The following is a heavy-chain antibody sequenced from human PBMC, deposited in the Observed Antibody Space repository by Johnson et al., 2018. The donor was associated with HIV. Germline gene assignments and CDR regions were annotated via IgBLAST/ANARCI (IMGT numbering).Heavy chain of an antibody. CDR1: GFTFSGYG. CDR2: ISYDGNNK. J-gene: IGHJ3*02. V-gene: IGHV3-30*18. Sequence: QVQLVESGGGEVQPGRSLRLSCAASGFTFSGYGMHWVRQAPGKGLEWVAVISYDGNNKFYRESVKGRFTISRDNSKNTMYLQMNGLKTEETAVYYCANLGAYSGNNGFDIWGRGTMVTVSS. D-gene: IGHD4-23*01. CDR3: ANLGAYSGNNGFDI.